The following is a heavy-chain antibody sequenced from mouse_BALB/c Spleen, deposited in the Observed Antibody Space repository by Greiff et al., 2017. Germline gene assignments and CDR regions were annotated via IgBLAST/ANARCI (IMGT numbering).Heavy chain of an antibody. D-gene: IGHD2-3*01. CDR1: GYTFTNYW. CDR3: ARDDGHYAMDY. V-gene: IGHV1-63*02. Sequence: QVQLKQSGAELVRPGTSVKISCKASGYTFTNYWLGWVKQRPGHGLEWIGDIYPGGGYTNYNEKFKGKATLTADTSSSTAYMQLSSLTSEDSAVYFCARDDGHYAMDYWGQGTSGTVSS. CDR2: IYPGGGYT. J-gene: IGHJ4*01.